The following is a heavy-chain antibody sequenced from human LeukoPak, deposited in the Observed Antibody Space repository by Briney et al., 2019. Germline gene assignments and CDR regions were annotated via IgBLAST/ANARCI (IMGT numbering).Heavy chain of an antibody. J-gene: IGHJ4*02. Sequence: SVKVSCKASGGTFSSYAISWVRQAPGQGLEWMGGIIPIFGTANYAQKFQGRVTITTDESTSTAYMELSSLRSEDTAVYYCAREASSGYYPRVWVYWGQGTLVTVSS. CDR1: GGTFSSYA. CDR2: IIPIFGTA. V-gene: IGHV1-69*05. D-gene: IGHD3-22*01. CDR3: AREASSGYYPRVWVY.